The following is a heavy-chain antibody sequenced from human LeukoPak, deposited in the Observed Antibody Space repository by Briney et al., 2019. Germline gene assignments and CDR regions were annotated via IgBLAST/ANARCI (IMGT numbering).Heavy chain of an antibody. CDR1: GFTFSSYW. CDR2: IISDGSST. J-gene: IGHJ4*02. CDR3: ARGYSSGWYDYFDY. Sequence: PGGSLRLSCAASGFTFSSYWMHWVRQAPGKGLVWVSRIISDGSSTSYADSVKGRFTISRDNAKNTLYLQMNSLRAEDTAVYYCARGYSSGWYDYFDYWGQGTLVTVSS. D-gene: IGHD6-19*01. V-gene: IGHV3-74*01.